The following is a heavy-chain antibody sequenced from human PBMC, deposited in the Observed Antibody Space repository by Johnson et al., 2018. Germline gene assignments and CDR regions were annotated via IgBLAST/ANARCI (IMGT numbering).Heavy chain of an antibody. CDR1: GFTFSDYY. CDR3: AREGPSDAFDI. CDR2: IRSRGITI. Sequence: QVQLVESGGGLVKPGGSLRLSCAASGFTFSDYYMSWIRQAPGKGLVWVSYIRSRGITIYYADSVKGRFTITRDHAKNSLYLQMNSLRAEDTAVYYFAREGPSDAFDIWGQGTMVTVSS. V-gene: IGHV3-11*01. J-gene: IGHJ3*02.